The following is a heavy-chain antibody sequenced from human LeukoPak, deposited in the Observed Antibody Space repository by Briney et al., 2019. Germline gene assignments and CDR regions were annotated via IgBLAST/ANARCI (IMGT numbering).Heavy chain of an antibody. Sequence: GGSLRLSCSASGYTFSNYWMSWVRQAPGKGLEYVANIKQDGSETYYVDSVNGRFTISRDNAKNSLYLQMNSLRVEDTAVYYCARDQGILFFDSWGQGTLVTVSS. CDR1: GYTFSNYW. CDR2: IKQDGSET. V-gene: IGHV3-7*01. J-gene: IGHJ4*02. CDR3: ARDQGILFFDS. D-gene: IGHD2-21*01.